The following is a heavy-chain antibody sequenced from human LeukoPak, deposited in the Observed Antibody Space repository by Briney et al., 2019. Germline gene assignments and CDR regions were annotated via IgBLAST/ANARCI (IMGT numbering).Heavy chain of an antibody. CDR3: GRDGSRHQVSTSY. V-gene: IGHV3-7*01. CDR1: GFTFSSYW. Sequence: GGSLRLSCAASGFTFSSYWMSWVRQAPGKGLEWVANIRQDGSEKYYVDSVKGRFTISRNNARNSLYLQINSLRVEDTAVYYCGRDGSRHQVSTSYWGQGTLVTVSS. CDR2: IRQDGSEK. J-gene: IGHJ4*02. D-gene: IGHD5/OR15-5a*01.